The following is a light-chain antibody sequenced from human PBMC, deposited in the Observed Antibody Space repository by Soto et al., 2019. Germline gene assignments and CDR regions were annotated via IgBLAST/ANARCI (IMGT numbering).Light chain of an antibody. Sequence: EMTWSPATLSLFPVERATLSGSASQSVSNNLAWYQQKSGQSPRLLIYGAYTRATGIPDRFSGSGSETDFTLTISRLQSQDFPVSYCQKYKNWPPLTFGGGTTVDIK. CDR2: GAY. J-gene: IGKJ4*01. CDR1: QSVSNN. V-gene: IGKV3-15*01. CDR3: QKYKNWPPLT.